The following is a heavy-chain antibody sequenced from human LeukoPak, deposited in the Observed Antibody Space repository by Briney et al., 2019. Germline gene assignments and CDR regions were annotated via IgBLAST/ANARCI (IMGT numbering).Heavy chain of an antibody. CDR3: AGGPIDYYDSSGYYYAVY. J-gene: IGHJ4*02. V-gene: IGHV3-30-3*01. CDR2: ISYDGSNK. CDR1: GFTFSSYA. D-gene: IGHD3-22*01. Sequence: GGSLRLSCAASGFTFSSYAMHWVRQAPGKGLGWVAVISYDGSNKYYADSVKGRFTISRDNSKNTLYLQMNSLRAEDTAVYYCAGGPIDYYDSSGYYYAVYWGQGTLVTVSS.